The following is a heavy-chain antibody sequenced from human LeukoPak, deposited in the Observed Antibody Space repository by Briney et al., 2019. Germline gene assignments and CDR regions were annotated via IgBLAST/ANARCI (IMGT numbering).Heavy chain of an antibody. J-gene: IGHJ4*02. CDR1: GSSISSYY. Sequence: SETLSLTCTVSGSSISSYYWSWIRQPPGKGLEWIGYIYYSGSTNYNPSLKSRVTISVDTSKNQFSLKQSSVTAADTAVYYCSAAGSPLDFDYWGQGTLVTVSS. V-gene: IGHV4-59*08. D-gene: IGHD6-13*01. CDR2: IYYSGST. CDR3: SAAGSPLDFDY.